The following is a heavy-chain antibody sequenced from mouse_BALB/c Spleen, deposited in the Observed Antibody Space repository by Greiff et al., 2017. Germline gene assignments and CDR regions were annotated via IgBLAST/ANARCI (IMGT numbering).Heavy chain of an antibody. Sequence: EVMLVESGGGLVKPGGSLKLSCAASGFTFSSYAMSWVRQTPEKRLEWVATISSGGSYTYYPDSVKGRFTISRDNAKNTLYLQMSSLRSEDTAMYYCANYGYDRAYWGQGTLVTVSA. CDR3: ANYGYDRAY. D-gene: IGHD2-2*01. CDR2: ISSGGSYT. J-gene: IGHJ3*01. CDR1: GFTFSSYA. V-gene: IGHV5-9-1*01.